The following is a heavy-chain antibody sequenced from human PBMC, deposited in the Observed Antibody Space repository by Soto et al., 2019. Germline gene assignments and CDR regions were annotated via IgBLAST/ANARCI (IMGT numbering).Heavy chain of an antibody. D-gene: IGHD6-13*01. CDR3: ARESRYSSSWYVWFDP. J-gene: IGHJ5*02. CDR2: IYYSGST. CDR1: GGSISSGGYY. V-gene: IGHV4-31*01. Sequence: QVQLQESGPGLVKPSQTLSLTCTVSGGSISSGGYYWSWIRQHPGKGLEWIGYIYYSGSTYYNPALKSPVTISVDTSKNQFSLKLSSVTAADTAVYYCARESRYSSSWYVWFDPWGQGTLVTVSS.